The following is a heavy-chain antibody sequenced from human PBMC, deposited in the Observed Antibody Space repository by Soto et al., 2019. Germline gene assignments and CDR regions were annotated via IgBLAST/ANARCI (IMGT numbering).Heavy chain of an antibody. CDR3: ARERDYYDSSGSWRDSDFDY. CDR1: GFTFSIYS. Sequence: GGSLRLSCAASGFTFSIYSMNWVRQAPGKGLEWLSFIGISNNIYYADSEKGRFTISRDNVKNSLHLHMNSLRAEDTAVYYCARERDYYDSSGSWRDSDFDYWGQGTQVTVSS. D-gene: IGHD3-22*01. J-gene: IGHJ4*02. CDR2: IGISNNI. V-gene: IGHV3-21*01.